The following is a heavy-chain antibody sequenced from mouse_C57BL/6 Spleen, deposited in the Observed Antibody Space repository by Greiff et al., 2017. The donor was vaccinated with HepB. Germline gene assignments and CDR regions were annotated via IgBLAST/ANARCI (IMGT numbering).Heavy chain of an antibody. CDR1: GFTFSDYG. CDR3: ARSLRYAMDY. V-gene: IGHV5-17*01. CDR2: ISGGSSTI. J-gene: IGHJ4*01. Sequence: EVHLVESGGGLVKPGGSLKLSCAASGFTFSDYGMHWVRQAPEKGLEWVAYISGGSSTIYYADTVKGRFTMSRDKAENTLFLQMTSLRSEDPAMYYCARSLRYAMDYWGQGTSVTVAS. D-gene: IGHD1-1*01.